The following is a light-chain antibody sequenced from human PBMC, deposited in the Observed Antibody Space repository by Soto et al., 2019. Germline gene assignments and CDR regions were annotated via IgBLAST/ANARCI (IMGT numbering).Light chain of an antibody. CDR3: QQYNNGPTYT. V-gene: IGKV3-15*01. J-gene: IGKJ2*01. CDR1: QSVSSS. Sequence: EIVMTQSPATLSVSPGERATLSCRASQSVSSSLAWYQQQPGQAPRLLIYCASTRATGIPARFSSSGSGTEFPLTISSLQPEDFAVYYCQQYNNGPTYTFGQGTKLEIK. CDR2: CAS.